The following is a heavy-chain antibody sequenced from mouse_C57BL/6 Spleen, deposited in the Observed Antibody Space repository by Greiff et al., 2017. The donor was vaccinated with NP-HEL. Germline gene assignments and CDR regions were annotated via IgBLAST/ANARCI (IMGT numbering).Heavy chain of an antibody. CDR1: GFTFSDYY. CDR2: INYDGSST. Sequence: EVKLMESEGGLVQPGSSMKLSCTASGFTFSDYYMAWVRQVPEKGLEWVANINYDGSSTYYLDSLKSRFIISRDNAKNILYLQMSSLKSEDTATYYCANYGYHGYFDYWGQGTTLTVSS. CDR3: ANYGYHGYFDY. V-gene: IGHV5-16*01. D-gene: IGHD2-2*01. J-gene: IGHJ2*01.